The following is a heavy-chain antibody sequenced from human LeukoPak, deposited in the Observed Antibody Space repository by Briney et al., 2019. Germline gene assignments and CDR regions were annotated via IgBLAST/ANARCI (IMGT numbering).Heavy chain of an antibody. D-gene: IGHD3-22*01. CDR3: AREHYYDSSGYMWGDYFDY. CDR1: GFTFSSYW. V-gene: IGHV3-74*01. CDR2: INSDGSST. J-gene: IGHJ4*02. Sequence: GGSLSLSCAASGFTFSSYWMHWVRQAPGKGLVWVPRINSDGSSTSYADSVKGRFTISRDNAKNTLYLQMDSLRAEDTAVYYCAREHYYDSSGYMWGDYFDYWGQGTLVTVSS.